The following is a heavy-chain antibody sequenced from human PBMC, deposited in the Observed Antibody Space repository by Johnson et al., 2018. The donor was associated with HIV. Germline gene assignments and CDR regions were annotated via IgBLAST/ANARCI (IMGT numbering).Heavy chain of an antibody. CDR1: GFTFSSYV. D-gene: IGHD6-19*01. CDR2: ISGSGGST. V-gene: IGHV3-23*04. J-gene: IGHJ3*02. CDR3: ARDQSNGWNRGAFDI. Sequence: MQLVESGGGLVQPGGSLRLACAASGFTFSSYVMSWVRQAPGKGLEWVSAISGSGGSTYYADSVKGRFTISRDNSKNSLYLHMNSLRAEDTAVYYCARDQSNGWNRGAFDIWGQGTVVTVSS.